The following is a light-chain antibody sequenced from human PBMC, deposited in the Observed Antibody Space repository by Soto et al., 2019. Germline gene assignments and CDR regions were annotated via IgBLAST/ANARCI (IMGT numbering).Light chain of an antibody. CDR3: QQYSSSPPEFT. Sequence: EIVLTQSPGTLSVSPGERVTLSCRASQSVNSNYLAWYQQRPGQAPRLLIFGASYRATGIPDRFSGSGSGTYFPLTISRLEPEDFAVYYCQQYSSSPPEFTFGPGTKVDSK. CDR2: GAS. V-gene: IGKV3-20*01. J-gene: IGKJ3*01. CDR1: QSVNSNY.